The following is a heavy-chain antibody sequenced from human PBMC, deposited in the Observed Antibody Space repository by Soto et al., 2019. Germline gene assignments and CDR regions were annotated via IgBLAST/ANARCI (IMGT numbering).Heavy chain of an antibody. CDR1: GDSVSSNSAA. Sequence: SQTLSLTCAISGDSVSSNSAAWDWIRQSPPRGPEWLGRTCYRSKFYNDYAVSVKSRITFNPDTSKNQFSLQLNSVTPEDTAIYYCASARHIGPWGQGTLVTVSS. D-gene: IGHD2-21*01. CDR2: TCYRSKFYN. CDR3: ASARHIGP. J-gene: IGHJ5*02. V-gene: IGHV6-1*01.